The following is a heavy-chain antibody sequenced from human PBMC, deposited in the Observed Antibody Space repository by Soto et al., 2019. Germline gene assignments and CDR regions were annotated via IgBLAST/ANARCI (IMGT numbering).Heavy chain of an antibody. CDR3: ARLVGHWLPHKWFDP. CDR2: IYPGDSET. V-gene: IGHV5-51*01. CDR1: GYSFSSYW. Sequence: PGESLKISCQGSGYSFSSYWIGWVRQMPGKGLEWMGIIYPGDSETRYSPSFQGQVTISADKSINTAYLQWSTLKASDSAMYYCARLVGHWLPHKWFDPWGQGTLVTVSS. J-gene: IGHJ5*02. D-gene: IGHD6-19*01.